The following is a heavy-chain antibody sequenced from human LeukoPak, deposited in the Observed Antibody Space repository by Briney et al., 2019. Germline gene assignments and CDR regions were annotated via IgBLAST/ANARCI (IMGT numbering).Heavy chain of an antibody. D-gene: IGHD3-3*01. CDR3: AKDSFLDYDFWSGYPENYFDY. CDR2: ISGSGGST. Sequence: GGSLRLSCAASGFTFSSYAMSWVRQAPGKGLEWVSAISGSGGSTYYADSVKSRFTISRDNSKNTLYLQMNSLRAEDTAVYYCAKDSFLDYDFWSGYPENYFDYWGQGTLVTVSS. CDR1: GFTFSSYA. V-gene: IGHV3-23*01. J-gene: IGHJ4*02.